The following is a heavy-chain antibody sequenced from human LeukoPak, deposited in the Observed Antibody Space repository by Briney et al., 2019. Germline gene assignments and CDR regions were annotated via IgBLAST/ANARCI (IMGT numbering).Heavy chain of an antibody. CDR1: GGTFSSYA. Sequence: GASVKVSCKXSGGTFSSYAISWVRQAPGQGLEWMGGIIPIFGTANYAQKFQGRVTITADESTSTAYMELSSLRSEDTAVYYCARALLGLPSSPDENWFDPWGQGTLVTVSS. J-gene: IGHJ5*02. CDR3: ARALLGLPSSPDENWFDP. V-gene: IGHV1-69*13. D-gene: IGHD2-15*01. CDR2: IIPIFGTA.